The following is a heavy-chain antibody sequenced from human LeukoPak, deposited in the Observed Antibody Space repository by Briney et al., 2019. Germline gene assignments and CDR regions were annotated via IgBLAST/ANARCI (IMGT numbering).Heavy chain of an antibody. CDR1: GITFNSYS. V-gene: IGHV3-48*04. D-gene: IGHD6-13*01. J-gene: IGHJ6*03. CDR3: ARGALAAGGTYYHYYMDV. CDR2: INGRGSTT. Sequence: PGGSLRLSCAASGITFNSYSLIWVRQAPGKGLEWVSFINGRGSTTYYADSVKGRFTISRDNANNSLSLQMNSLRAEDTGVYYCARGALAAGGTYYHYYMDVWGKGTTVTVS.